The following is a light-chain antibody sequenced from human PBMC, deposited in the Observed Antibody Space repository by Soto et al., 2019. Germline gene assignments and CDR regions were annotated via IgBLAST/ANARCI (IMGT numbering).Light chain of an antibody. CDR3: QQYNTYST. Sequence: IQMTQYPSTLSGSVGDSVTITWRASQSISRWLAWYQQKPGKAPNLLIFDASTLKSGVPSRFSRSGSGTEFTLTISSLQPDDVATSYCQQYNTYSTFGQGTKVDIK. CDR2: DAS. CDR1: QSISRW. J-gene: IGKJ1*01. V-gene: IGKV1-5*01.